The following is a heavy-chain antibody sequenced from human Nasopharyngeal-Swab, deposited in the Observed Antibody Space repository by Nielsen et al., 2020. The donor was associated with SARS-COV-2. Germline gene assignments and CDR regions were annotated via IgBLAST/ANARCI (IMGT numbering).Heavy chain of an antibody. CDR3: ARNLASRSSSWCFDY. D-gene: IGHD6-13*01. Sequence: GESLKISCAASGFTFNSYGMNWVRQAPGKGLQWVSYISGSTGTIYYADSVKGRFTISRDNAKNSLYLQMNSLREEDTAVYYCARNLASRSSSWCFDYWGQGPLVTVSS. CDR2: ISGSTGTI. CDR1: GFTFNSYG. V-gene: IGHV3-48*02. J-gene: IGHJ4*02.